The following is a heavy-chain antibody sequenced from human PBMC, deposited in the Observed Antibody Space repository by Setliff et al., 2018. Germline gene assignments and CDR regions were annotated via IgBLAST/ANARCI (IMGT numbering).Heavy chain of an antibody. CDR1: GFTFSSYS. CDR3: TTGYISGYYIGH. J-gene: IGHJ4*02. D-gene: IGHD6-19*01. Sequence: GGSLRLSCAASGFTFSSYSMNWVRQAPGKGLEWVSAIGTAGDTYYAAPVKGRFSISRDDSKNTVYLQMNSLKTEDTAVYYCTTGYISGYYIGHWGLGTLVTVSS. V-gene: IGHV3-15*04. CDR2: IGTAGDT.